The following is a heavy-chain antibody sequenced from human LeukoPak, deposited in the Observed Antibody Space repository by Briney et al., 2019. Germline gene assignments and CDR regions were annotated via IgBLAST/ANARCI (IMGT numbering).Heavy chain of an antibody. V-gene: IGHV5-51*01. CDR2: IFPGDSEI. J-gene: IGHJ3*02. D-gene: IGHD4-17*01. CDR3: ARHKDANKFPDYDDPDAFDI. CDR1: GYIFANYW. Sequence: GESLKISCKGSGYIFANYWIAWVRQMPGKGLEWMGTIFPGDSEIRYSPSFQGLVTISADRSISTAYLQWSSLEASDTAMFYCARHKDANKFPDYDDPDAFDIWGHGTVVIVSS.